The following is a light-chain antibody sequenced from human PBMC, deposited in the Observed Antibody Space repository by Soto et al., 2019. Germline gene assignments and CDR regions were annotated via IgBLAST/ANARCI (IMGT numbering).Light chain of an antibody. CDR1: QSLAHKTNYKNY. Sequence: DIVMTQSPDSLAVSLGERATINCRSSQSLAHKTNYKNYLAWYQQKPGQPPKVLIYWATTRESGVPDRFSGSGSGTDFTLTISGLQTEDVAVYYCQQFYGSPWTFGQGTKVDIK. V-gene: IGKV4-1*01. CDR3: QQFYGSPWT. J-gene: IGKJ1*01. CDR2: WAT.